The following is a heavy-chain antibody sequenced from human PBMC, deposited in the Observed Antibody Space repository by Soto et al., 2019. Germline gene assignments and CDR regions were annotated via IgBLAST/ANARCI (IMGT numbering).Heavy chain of an antibody. CDR3: YYYYGMDV. V-gene: IGHV3-23*01. CDR2: ISGSGGST. CDR1: GFTFSSYA. J-gene: IGHJ6*02. Sequence: EVQLLESGGGLVQPGGSLRLSCAASGFTFSSYAMSWVRQAPGKGLEWVSAISGSGGSTYYADSVKGRFTISRDHSKNTLYLQMNSLRAEDTAVYYGYYYYGMDVWGQGTTVTVSS.